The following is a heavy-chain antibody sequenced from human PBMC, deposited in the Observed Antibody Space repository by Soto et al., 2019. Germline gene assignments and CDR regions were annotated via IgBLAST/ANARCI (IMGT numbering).Heavy chain of an antibody. V-gene: IGHV4-39*01. Sequence: SETLSLTGTVSGDSVSSSSFYWGWIRQPPGKGLEWIGHIFHTGATYQNPTLKSRLRMSVDTSKDQFSLNLSSVTATDTAIYYCARRRIVPTTNFDSWGQGTLVTVSS. CDR1: GDSVSSSSFY. CDR2: IFHTGAT. D-gene: IGHD2-21*01. CDR3: ARRRIVPTTNFDS. J-gene: IGHJ4*02.